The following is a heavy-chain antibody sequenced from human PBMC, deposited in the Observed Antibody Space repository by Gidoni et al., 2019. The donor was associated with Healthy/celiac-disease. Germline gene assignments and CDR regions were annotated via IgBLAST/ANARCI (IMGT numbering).Heavy chain of an antibody. CDR1: GLTFSSHG. Sequence: QVQLVESGGGVVQPGRSLRLSCAASGLTFSSHGMHWVGPAPGKGLEWGAVISYDGSNKYYADSVKGRFTISRDNSKNTLYLQMNSLRAEDTAVYYCAKPLQSYCGGDCYSVSRSLDDAFDIWGQGTMVTVSS. J-gene: IGHJ3*02. CDR2: ISYDGSNK. V-gene: IGHV3-30*18. CDR3: AKPLQSYCGGDCYSVSRSLDDAFDI. D-gene: IGHD2-21*02.